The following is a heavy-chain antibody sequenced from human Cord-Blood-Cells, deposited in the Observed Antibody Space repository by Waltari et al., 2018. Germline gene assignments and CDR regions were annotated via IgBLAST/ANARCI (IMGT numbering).Heavy chain of an antibody. CDR1: GGTFSSYA. Sequence: QVQLVQSGAEVKKPGSSVKVSCKASGGTFSSYAISWVRQAPGQGLGWMGGITPIIGTANYEQKFQGGVTITADESTSTAYMELSSLRSEDTAVYYCARDSGLSPYSSSSYPFDYWGQGTLVTVSS. D-gene: IGHD6-6*01. J-gene: IGHJ4*02. CDR2: ITPIIGTA. CDR3: ARDSGLSPYSSSSYPFDY. V-gene: IGHV1-69*12.